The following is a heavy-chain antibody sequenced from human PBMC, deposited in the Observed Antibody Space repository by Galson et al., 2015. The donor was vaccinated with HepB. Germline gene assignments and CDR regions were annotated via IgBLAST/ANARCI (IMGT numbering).Heavy chain of an antibody. J-gene: IGHJ4*02. Sequence: SVKVSCKASGYTFTSYYMHWVRQAPGQGLEWMGIINPSGGSTSYAQKLQGRVTMTRDTSTSTVYMELSSLRSEDTAVYYCARSGSGYYAFDYWGQGTLVTVSS. CDR3: ARSGSGYYAFDY. D-gene: IGHD3-22*01. CDR2: INPSGGST. CDR1: GYTFTSYY. V-gene: IGHV1-46*04.